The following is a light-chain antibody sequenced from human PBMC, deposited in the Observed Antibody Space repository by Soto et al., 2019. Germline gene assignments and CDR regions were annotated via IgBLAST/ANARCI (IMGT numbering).Light chain of an antibody. CDR3: CSFAGSRTWV. Sequence: QSAPIQPASVSGSPGQSITISCTGSSSDVGLYNLVSWYRQYPGEAPKLILYEFNKWPSEISHRFSGSKSGNTASLTISGLQAEDEADYYCCSFAGSRTWVFGGGTKLTVL. CDR2: EFN. V-gene: IGLV2-23*02. J-gene: IGLJ3*02. CDR1: SSDVGLYNL.